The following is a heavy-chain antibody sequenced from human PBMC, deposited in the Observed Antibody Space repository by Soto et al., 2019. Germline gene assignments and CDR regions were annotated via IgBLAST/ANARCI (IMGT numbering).Heavy chain of an antibody. CDR2: IYYNGTT. Sequence: QVQLQESGPGLVKPSETLSLTCTVSGGSISSYYWSWIRQPPGKGLEWIGYIYYNGTTNYNPSLTSRVTMSVGTSKNQFSLKLSSVTAADTAVYYCARYYYDTSGYYYDYWGQGSLVTVSS. D-gene: IGHD3-22*01. V-gene: IGHV4-59*13. J-gene: IGHJ4*02. CDR3: ARYYYDTSGYYYDY. CDR1: GGSISSYY.